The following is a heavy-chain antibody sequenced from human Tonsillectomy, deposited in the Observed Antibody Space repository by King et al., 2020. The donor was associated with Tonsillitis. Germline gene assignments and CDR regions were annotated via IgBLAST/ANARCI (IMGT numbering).Heavy chain of an antibody. V-gene: IGHV3-23*04. CDR3: AKDWRDNQALRFLEWLFETDSFDI. D-gene: IGHD3-3*01. Sequence: VQLVESGGGLVQPGGSLRLSCAASGFTFSSYAMSWVRQAPGKGLEWVSAVGGNGGSTYYADSVKGRFTISRNNSKNTLFLQMNSLRAEDTALYYCAKDWRDNQALRFLEWLFETDSFDIWGQGTMVTVSS. CDR2: VGGNGGST. CDR1: GFTFSSYA. J-gene: IGHJ3*02.